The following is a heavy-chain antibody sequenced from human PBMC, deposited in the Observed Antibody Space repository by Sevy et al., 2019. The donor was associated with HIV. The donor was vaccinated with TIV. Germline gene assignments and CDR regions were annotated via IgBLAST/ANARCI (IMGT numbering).Heavy chain of an antibody. D-gene: IGHD2-2*01. CDR3: ARDECSTTSCYSRAYYHYGMDV. CDR2: IIPIFGTA. V-gene: IGHV1-69*13. Sequence: ASVKVSCKASGGTFSSYAISWVRQAPGQGLEWMGGIIPIFGTANYAQKFQDRVTITADESTSTAYMELSSLRSEDTAMYYCARDECSTTSCYSRAYYHYGMDVWGQGTTVTVSS. CDR1: GGTFSSYA. J-gene: IGHJ6*02.